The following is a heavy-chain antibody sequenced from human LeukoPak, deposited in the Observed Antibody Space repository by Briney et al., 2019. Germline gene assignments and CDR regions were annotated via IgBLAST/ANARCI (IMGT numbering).Heavy chain of an antibody. J-gene: IGHJ4*02. CDR2: ISYDGSNK. Sequence: GGSLRLSCAASGFTFSSYGMHWVRQAPGKGLEWVAVISYDGSNKYYADSVKGRFTISRDNSKNTLYLQMNSLRAEDTAVYYCAKAVYHDAIGGYWGQGTLVTVSS. V-gene: IGHV3-30*18. CDR3: AKAVYHDAIGGY. CDR1: GFTFSSYG. D-gene: IGHD1-1*01.